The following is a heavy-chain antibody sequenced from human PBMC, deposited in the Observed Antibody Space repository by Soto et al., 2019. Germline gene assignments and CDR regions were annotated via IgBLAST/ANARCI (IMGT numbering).Heavy chain of an antibody. CDR2: SSGSGGST. CDR3: AKVSRGIVVVPVALN. J-gene: IGHJ4*02. D-gene: IGHD2-2*01. CDR1: GHTFHNYA. Sequence: EVQLLESGGGLEQPGGSLRLSCVGSGHTFHNYAMTWVRQAPGKGLEWVSGSSGSGGSTYDADSVSGRFTISRDDSKNTLYLKKNSLKDEDKALYYCAKVSRGIVVVPVALNWGQGTLVNVSS. V-gene: IGHV3-23*01.